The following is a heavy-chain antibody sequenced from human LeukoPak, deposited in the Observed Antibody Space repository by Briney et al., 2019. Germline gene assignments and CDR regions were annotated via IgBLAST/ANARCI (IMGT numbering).Heavy chain of an antibody. V-gene: IGHV4-59*01. J-gene: IGHJ2*01. D-gene: IGHD5-24*01. CDR1: GGSISGSY. CDR2: IHYSGTT. Sequence: SETLSLTCSVSGGSISGSYWSWIRQAPGKGLEWIGYIHYSGTTNYNPSLESRVTISVDTSKNQISLRLRTVTAADTAVYFCAGYNYAPAPWYFDLWGRGTLVTVSS. CDR3: AGYNYAPAPWYFDL.